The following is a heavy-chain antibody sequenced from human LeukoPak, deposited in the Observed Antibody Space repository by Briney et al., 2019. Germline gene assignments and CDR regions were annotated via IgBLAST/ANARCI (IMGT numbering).Heavy chain of an antibody. V-gene: IGHV3-33*01. CDR2: IWFDGSNK. D-gene: IGHD6-13*01. CDR1: GFTFSGYG. J-gene: IGHJ6*02. CDR3: ARERSSWHTYGMDV. Sequence: GRSLRLSCAASGFTFSGYGMHWVRQAPGKGLEWVAVIWFDGSNKYYADSVKGRFTISRDNSKNTLYLQMNSLRAEDTAVYYRARERSSWHTYGMDVWGQGTTVTVSS.